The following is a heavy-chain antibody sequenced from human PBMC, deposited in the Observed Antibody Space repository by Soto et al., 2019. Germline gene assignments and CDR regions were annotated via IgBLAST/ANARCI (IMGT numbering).Heavy chain of an antibody. V-gene: IGHV1-18*01. CDR3: ASERGSDALDY. J-gene: IGHJ4*02. CDR2: ISADNGNT. D-gene: IGHD3-16*01. Sequence: QVQLVQSGAEVKKPGASVKVSCKASGYTFTSYGISWVRQAPGQGLEWMGWISADNGNTNSAQKLQGRVTMTTDTTTRTAYMDLRSLRSDDTTVDYCASERGSDALDYWGQGTLVTVSS. CDR1: GYTFTSYG.